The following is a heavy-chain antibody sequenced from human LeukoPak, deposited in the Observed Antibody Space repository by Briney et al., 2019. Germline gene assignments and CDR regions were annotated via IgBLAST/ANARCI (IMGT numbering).Heavy chain of an antibody. Sequence: GGSLRLSCAASGFTFTNALMSWVRQAPGKVLEWIGRSKSQTDGGTTDYAAPVKGRFTISRDDSKNTVYLQMNSLKTEDTAVYYCTTLSYVGGYWGQGTLVTVSS. CDR3: TTLSYVGGY. D-gene: IGHD3-10*02. CDR1: GFTFTNAL. J-gene: IGHJ4*02. V-gene: IGHV3-15*01. CDR2: SKSQTDGGTT.